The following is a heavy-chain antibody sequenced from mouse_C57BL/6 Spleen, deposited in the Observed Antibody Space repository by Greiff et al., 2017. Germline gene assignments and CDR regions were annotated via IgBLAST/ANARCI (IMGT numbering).Heavy chain of an antibody. J-gene: IGHJ4*01. CDR2: FYPGSGSI. Sequence: QVHVKQSGAELVKPGASVKLSCKASGYTFTEYTIHWVKQRSGQGLEWIGWFYPGSGSIKYNEKFKDKATLTADKSSSTVYMELSRLTSEDSAVYFCARHEGDLLWPYYAMDYWGQGTSVTVSS. CDR1: GYTFTEYT. V-gene: IGHV1-62-2*01. CDR3: ARHEGDLLWPYYAMDY. D-gene: IGHD2-1*01.